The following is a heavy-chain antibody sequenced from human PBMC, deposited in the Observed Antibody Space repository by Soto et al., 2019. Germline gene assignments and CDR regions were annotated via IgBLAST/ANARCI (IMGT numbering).Heavy chain of an antibody. CDR3: AKAVTTVTPLGYDS. J-gene: IGHJ4*02. V-gene: IGHV3-30*18. CDR1: GFSFSSCA. D-gene: IGHD4-17*01. Sequence: GGSLRLSCAASGFSFSSCAMHWVRQAPGKGLEWVAVISYDGTNKYYADSVKGRFIISRDNSKSTLYLQMNSLRTEDTAVYYCAKAVTTVTPLGYDSWGRGILVTVSS. CDR2: ISYDGTNK.